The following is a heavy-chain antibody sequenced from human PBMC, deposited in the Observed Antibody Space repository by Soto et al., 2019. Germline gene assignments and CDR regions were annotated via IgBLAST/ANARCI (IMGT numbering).Heavy chain of an antibody. Sequence: ASVKVSCKASGGTFSSYAISWVRQAPGQGLEWMGGIIPIFGTANYAQKFQGRVTITADESTSTAYMELSSLRSEDTAVYYCARGGITFGGVISDAFDIWGQGTMVTVSS. J-gene: IGHJ3*02. CDR3: ARGGITFGGVISDAFDI. CDR1: GGTFSSYA. D-gene: IGHD3-16*01. V-gene: IGHV1-69*13. CDR2: IIPIFGTA.